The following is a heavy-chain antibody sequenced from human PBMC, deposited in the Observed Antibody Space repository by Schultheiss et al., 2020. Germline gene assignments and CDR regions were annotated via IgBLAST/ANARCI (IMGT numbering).Heavy chain of an antibody. D-gene: IGHD5-12*01. CDR3: ARGLSVATAYFDY. CDR2: IYYSGST. J-gene: IGHJ4*02. CDR1: GGSISSSSYY. V-gene: IGHV4-39*01. Sequence: SETLSLTCTVSGGSISSSSYYWGWIRQPPGKGLEWIGSIYYSGSTYYNPSLKSRVTISVDTSKNQFSLKLSSVTAADTAVYYCARGLSVATAYFDYWGQGTLVNVSS.